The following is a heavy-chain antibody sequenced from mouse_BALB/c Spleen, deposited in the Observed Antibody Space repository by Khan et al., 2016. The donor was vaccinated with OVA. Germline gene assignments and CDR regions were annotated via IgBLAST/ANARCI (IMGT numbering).Heavy chain of an antibody. D-gene: IGHD2-12*01. V-gene: IGHV3-2*02. Sequence: EVQLQESGPGLVKPSQSLSLTCTVTGYSFTSDYAWNWIRQFPGNQLEWLGYISSTDSACNTPSLKSRISITRDTSKNQFFMQLKSVTTDDTATYCCAGYHKYSYEYALDCWGRGTSVTVSS. CDR3: AGYHKYSYEYALDC. CDR2: ISSTDSA. J-gene: IGHJ4*01. CDR1: GYSFTSDYA.